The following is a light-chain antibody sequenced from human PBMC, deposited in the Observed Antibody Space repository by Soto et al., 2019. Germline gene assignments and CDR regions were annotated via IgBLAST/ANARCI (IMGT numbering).Light chain of an antibody. CDR1: QNINNY. J-gene: IGKJ4*01. CDR2: DAS. V-gene: IGKV1-33*01. CDR3: QQYDNLPLT. Sequence: DIQMTQSPSSLSASVGDRVTITCQASQNINNYLNWYQQKPGRAPKLLIYDASNLEAGVPSRFRGSGSGTDFTFTISRLQPEDIATYYCQQYDNLPLTFGQGTKVDIK.